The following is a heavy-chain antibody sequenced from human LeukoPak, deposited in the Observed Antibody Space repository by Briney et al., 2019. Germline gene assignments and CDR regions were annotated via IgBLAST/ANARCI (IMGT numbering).Heavy chain of an antibody. V-gene: IGHV3-30-3*01. CDR3: ARLYCSGGSCYSGYYYYYGMDV. D-gene: IGHD2-15*01. Sequence: PGGSLRLSCAASGFTFSSYAMHWVRQAPGKGLEWVAVISYDGSNKYYADSVKGRFTISRDNSKNTLYLQMNSLRAEDTAVYYCARLYCSGGSCYSGYYYYYGMDVWGQGTTVIVSS. CDR2: ISYDGSNK. CDR1: GFTFSSYA. J-gene: IGHJ6*02.